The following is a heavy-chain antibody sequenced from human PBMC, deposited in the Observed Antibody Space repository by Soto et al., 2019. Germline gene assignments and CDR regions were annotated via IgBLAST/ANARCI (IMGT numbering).Heavy chain of an antibody. J-gene: IGHJ4*02. CDR3: AKEGEHSSGWANFDY. CDR2: IHSGGST. CDR1: GSTVSSSY. V-gene: IGHV3-53*01. Sequence: GGSLRLSCAASGSTVSSSYMMWVRQAPGKGLEWISAIHSGGSTYYADSVKGRFTISRDNSKNTLYLQMNSLRAEDTSVYYCAKEGEHSSGWANFDYWGQGTLVTVSS. D-gene: IGHD6-19*01.